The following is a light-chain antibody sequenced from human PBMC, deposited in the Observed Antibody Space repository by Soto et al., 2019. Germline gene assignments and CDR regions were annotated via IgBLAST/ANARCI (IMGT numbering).Light chain of an antibody. Sequence: EIVLTQSPATLSLSPGERATLSCRASQSVSSYLAWYQQKPGQAPRLLIYDASNRATGIPARFSGSESGTDFTPTISSLEPEDFAVYYCQLRSPWPPWTFSQGTKVE. CDR2: DAS. V-gene: IGKV3-11*01. CDR1: QSVSSY. CDR3: QLRSPWPPWT. J-gene: IGKJ1*01.